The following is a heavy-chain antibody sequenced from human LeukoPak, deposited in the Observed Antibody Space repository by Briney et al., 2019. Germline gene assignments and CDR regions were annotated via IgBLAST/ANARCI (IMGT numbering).Heavy chain of an antibody. D-gene: IGHD3-10*01. V-gene: IGHV3-48*03. Sequence: GGSLRLSCAASGFTFSSYEMNWVRQAPGKGLEWVSYISSSGSTIYYADSVKGRFTISRDNAKNSLYLQMNSLRAEDTAVYYCATMIRGVFAFDNWGQGTMVTVSS. CDR3: ATMIRGVFAFDN. CDR1: GFTFSSYE. J-gene: IGHJ3*02. CDR2: ISSSGSTI.